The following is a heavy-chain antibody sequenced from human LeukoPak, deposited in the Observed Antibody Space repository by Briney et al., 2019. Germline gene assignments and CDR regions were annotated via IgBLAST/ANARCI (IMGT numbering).Heavy chain of an antibody. D-gene: IGHD3-22*01. J-gene: IGHJ4*02. CDR2: IYYSGST. CDR3: ARLNYYDSSGPYYFDY. CDR1: GGSISSSSYY. V-gene: IGHV4-39*01. Sequence: SETLSLTCTVSGGSISSSSYYWGWIRQPPGKGLEWIGSIYYSGSTYYNPSLKSRVTISVDTSKNQFSLKLSSVTAADTAVYCCARLNYYDSSGPYYFDYWGQGTLVTVSS.